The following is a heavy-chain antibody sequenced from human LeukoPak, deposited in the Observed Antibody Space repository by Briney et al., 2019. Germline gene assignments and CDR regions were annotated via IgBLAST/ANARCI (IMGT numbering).Heavy chain of an antibody. D-gene: IGHD2-15*01. Sequence: GGSLRLSCVASGFRFRGSAMTWVRQTPRKGLEWVADVSDGGKTDYALSVKGRFTISRDNSRNTLYLQMNNLRAEDTATYYCAKNGDRGAYCSGGTCYPYYYYYMDVWGKGTTVTISS. CDR1: GFRFRGSA. CDR3: AKNGDRGAYCSGGTCYPYYYYYMDV. V-gene: IGHV3-23*01. J-gene: IGHJ6*03. CDR2: VSDGGKT.